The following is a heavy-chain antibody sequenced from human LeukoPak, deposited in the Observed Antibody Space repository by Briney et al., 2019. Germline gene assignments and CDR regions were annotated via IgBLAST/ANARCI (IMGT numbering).Heavy chain of an antibody. D-gene: IGHD3-10*01. V-gene: IGHV5-10-1*01. J-gene: IGHJ4*02. CDR2: IDPSDFYT. CDR3: ARLNYNGSGSYSHDY. Sequence: PGEPLKISLKGSGYSFTTYWISWVRQMPGKGLEWMGRIDPSDFYTKYSPFFQGLVTLSADKSISTAYLQWSSLVASDTAMYYCARLNYNGSGSYSHDYWGQGTLVTVSS. CDR1: GYSFTTYW.